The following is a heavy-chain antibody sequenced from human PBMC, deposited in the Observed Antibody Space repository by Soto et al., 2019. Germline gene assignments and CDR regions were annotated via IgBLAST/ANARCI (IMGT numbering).Heavy chain of an antibody. CDR2: ISSDGSEK. J-gene: IGHJ4*02. V-gene: IGHV3-30*18. CDR3: AKGAVTTSLYYFDY. Sequence: QVQLVESGGGVVQPGRSLRLSCAASGFTFSTYGVHWVRQAPGKGLEWVAVISSDGSEKYYAGSVKGRVSISRDNSKSTLHLQTDSLRAEDTAVYYCAKGAVTTSLYYFDYWGQGTLVTVSS. D-gene: IGHD4-17*01. CDR1: GFTFSTYG.